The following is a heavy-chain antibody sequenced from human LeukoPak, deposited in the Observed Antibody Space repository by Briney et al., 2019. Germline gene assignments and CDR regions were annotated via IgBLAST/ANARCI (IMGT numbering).Heavy chain of an antibody. CDR1: GGSISSGGYY. CDR3: ARVGFGPVDY. Sequence: SETLSLTCTVSGGSISSGGYYWSWIRQHPGKGLEWIGYIYNSGSTHYNPSLKSRVTISVDTSKNQFSLKLSSVTAADTAVYYCARVGFGPVDYWGQGTLVTVSS. J-gene: IGHJ4*02. V-gene: IGHV4-31*03. D-gene: IGHD3-10*01. CDR2: IYNSGST.